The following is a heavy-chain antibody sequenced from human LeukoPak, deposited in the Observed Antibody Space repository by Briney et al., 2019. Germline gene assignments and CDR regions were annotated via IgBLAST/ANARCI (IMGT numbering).Heavy chain of an antibody. D-gene: IGHD3-10*01. J-gene: IGHJ4*02. V-gene: IGHV3-23*01. CDR2: ISGSGGST. CDR1: GFTFSSYG. Sequence: GGSLRLSCAASGFTFSSYGMSWVRQAPGKGLEWVSAISGSGGSTYYADSVKGRFTISRDNSKNTLYLQMNSLRAEDTAVYYCAKVWEYYYASWGGQGTLVTVSS. CDR3: AKVWEYYYASW.